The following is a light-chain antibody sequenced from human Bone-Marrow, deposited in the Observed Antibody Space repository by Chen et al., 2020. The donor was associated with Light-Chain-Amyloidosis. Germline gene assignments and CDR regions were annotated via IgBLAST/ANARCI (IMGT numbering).Light chain of an antibody. J-gene: IGLJ3*02. CDR2: EDD. Sequence: NLMLTQPHSVSESPGKTVIISCTRSSGSMATNYVQWYQQRPGSSPTTVIYEDDQRPSGGPDRCSGSIDRSSNAASLTISGLKTEDEADYYCQSYQGSSQGVFGGGTKLTVL. V-gene: IGLV6-57*01. CDR3: QSYQGSSQGV. CDR1: SGSMATNY.